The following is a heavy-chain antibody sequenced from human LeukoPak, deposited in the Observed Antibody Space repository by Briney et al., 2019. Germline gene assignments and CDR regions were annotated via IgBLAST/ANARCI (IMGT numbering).Heavy chain of an antibody. Sequence: SETLSLTCTVSGGPIDRHYWSWIRQPPGKGLEWIGYVFYPGSTNYNPSLKSRVTMSLDTSRDQFSLRLTSVTAADTAIYYCASRPPGSTWYGVFDYWSQGTLVTVSS. D-gene: IGHD6-13*01. CDR2: VFYPGST. V-gene: IGHV4-59*11. CDR3: ASRPPGSTWYGVFDY. CDR1: GGPIDRHY. J-gene: IGHJ4*02.